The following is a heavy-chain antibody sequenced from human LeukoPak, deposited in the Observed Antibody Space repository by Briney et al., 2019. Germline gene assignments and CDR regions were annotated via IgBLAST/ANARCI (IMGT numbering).Heavy chain of an antibody. V-gene: IGHV3-23*01. Sequence: PGGSLRLSCAASGFTFSSYAMSWVRQAPGKGLEWVSAISGSGGSTYYADSVKGRFTISRDNSKNTLYLQMNSLKTEDTAVYYCTTDDYYDSSGYTGYFDYWGQGTLVTVSS. CDR2: ISGSGGST. CDR1: GFTFSSYA. J-gene: IGHJ4*02. CDR3: TTDDYYDSSGYTGYFDY. D-gene: IGHD3-22*01.